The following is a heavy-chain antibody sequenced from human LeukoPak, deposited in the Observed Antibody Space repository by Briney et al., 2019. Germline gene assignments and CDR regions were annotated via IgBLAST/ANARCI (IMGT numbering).Heavy chain of an antibody. Sequence: SQTLSLTCAISGDSVSSNSATWNWIRQSPSRGLEWLGRTYYRSRWYNDYAVSVTSRVTINPDTSKSEFSLQLNSVTPKDTAVYFCARGNLDSGGHYFGYWEQGTLVTVSS. V-gene: IGHV6-1*01. J-gene: IGHJ4*02. CDR1: GDSVSSNSAT. CDR2: TYYRSRWYN. CDR3: ARGNLDSGGHYFGY. D-gene: IGHD3-22*01.